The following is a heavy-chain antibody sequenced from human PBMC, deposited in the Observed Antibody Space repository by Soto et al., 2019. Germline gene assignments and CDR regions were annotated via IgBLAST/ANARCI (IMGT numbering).Heavy chain of an antibody. CDR2: ISGSGGNT. CDR1: GFTFSTYG. D-gene: IGHD6-19*01. CDR3: AKDSGKYSSGWYLDY. Sequence: EVQLLESGVGLVQPGGSLRLSCAASGFTFSTYGMSWVRQAPGKGLEWVSGISGSGGNTYYADSVKGRFTISRDNSKKTLYLQMNRLRAEDTALYYCAKDSGKYSSGWYLDYWGQGTLVTVSS. J-gene: IGHJ4*02. V-gene: IGHV3-23*01.